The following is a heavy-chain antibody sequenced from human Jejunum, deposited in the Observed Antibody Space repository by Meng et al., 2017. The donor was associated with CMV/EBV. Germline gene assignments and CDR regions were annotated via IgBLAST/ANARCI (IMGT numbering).Heavy chain of an antibody. D-gene: IGHD2-2*03. CDR1: GASISRYY. CDR3: AKVDGP. CDR2: IYSSGST. V-gene: IGHV4-59*01. J-gene: IGHJ5*02. Sequence: LSLTCTVSGASISRYYWSWIRQPPGKGLEWIGYIYSSGSTNYNPSLKSRATISADMSKNQFSLKLRSVTAADTAVYYCAKVDGPWGQGTLVTVSS.